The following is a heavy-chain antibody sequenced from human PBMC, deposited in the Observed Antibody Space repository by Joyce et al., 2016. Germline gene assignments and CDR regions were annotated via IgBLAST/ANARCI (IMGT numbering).Heavy chain of an antibody. CDR1: GDSIRSGTYY. CDR2: IYRSGRN. J-gene: IGHJ4*02. Sequence: QVQLQESGPGLVKPSQTLSLTCTVSGDSIRSGTYYWSWIRQPDGKGLEWIGLIYRSGRNKYIPSLQSRVTISVDTSKNQFSRTLRSVTAADMAVYYCARDLVATVGGFDYWGQGTLVTVSS. CDR3: ARDLVATVGGFDY. D-gene: IGHD5-12*01. V-gene: IGHV4-61*02.